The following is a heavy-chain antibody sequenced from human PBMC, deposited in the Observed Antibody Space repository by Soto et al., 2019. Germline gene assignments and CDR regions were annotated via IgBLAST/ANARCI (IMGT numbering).Heavy chain of an antibody. Sequence: SETLSLTCTVSGGSISSSSYYWGWIRQPPGKGLEWIGSIYYSGSTYYNPSLKSRVTISVDTSKNQFSLKLSSVTAADTAVYYCARPVAAAGTIYFDYWGQGTLVTVSS. CDR2: IYYSGST. V-gene: IGHV4-39*01. CDR1: GGSISSSSYY. J-gene: IGHJ4*02. D-gene: IGHD6-13*01. CDR3: ARPVAAAGTIYFDY.